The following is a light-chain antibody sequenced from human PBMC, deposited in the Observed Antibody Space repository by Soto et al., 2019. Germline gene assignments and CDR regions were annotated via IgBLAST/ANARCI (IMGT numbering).Light chain of an antibody. V-gene: IGKV3-15*01. Sequence: IFITQSPATLSVSPGEGATLSCRASQSVSSNLAWYQQKPGQAPRLLIFGASTRATGIPARFSGSGSGAEFSLTISALQSEDFAIYYCQQYSNWPLTFGGGTKVDIK. CDR2: GAS. J-gene: IGKJ4*01. CDR1: QSVSSN. CDR3: QQYSNWPLT.